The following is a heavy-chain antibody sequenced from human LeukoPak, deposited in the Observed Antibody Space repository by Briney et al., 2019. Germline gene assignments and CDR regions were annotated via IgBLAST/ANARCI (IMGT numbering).Heavy chain of an antibody. Sequence: SETLSLTCAVYGGSFSGYYWSWIRQPPGKGLEWIGEINHSGSTNYNPSLKSRVTISVDTSKKQFSLKLRSVTAADTAVYYCARDQDDYGDYWYFDLWGRGTLVTVSS. CDR2: INHSGST. CDR1: GGSFSGYY. V-gene: IGHV4-34*01. J-gene: IGHJ2*01. D-gene: IGHD4-17*01. CDR3: ARDQDDYGDYWYFDL.